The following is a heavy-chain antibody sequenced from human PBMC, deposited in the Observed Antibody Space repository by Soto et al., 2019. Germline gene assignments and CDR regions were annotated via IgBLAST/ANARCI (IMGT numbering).Heavy chain of an antibody. Sequence: GESLKISCKGSGYSFTKYWIGWVRQMPGKGLEWMGIIYPDDSDTRYSPSFQGQVTISADKSISTAYLQWSSLKASDTAIYYCARFYCLSTTCHYGMDVWGQGTTVTVSS. J-gene: IGHJ6*02. CDR1: GYSFTKYW. CDR2: IYPDDSDT. V-gene: IGHV5-51*01. D-gene: IGHD2-2*01. CDR3: ARFYCLSTTCHYGMDV.